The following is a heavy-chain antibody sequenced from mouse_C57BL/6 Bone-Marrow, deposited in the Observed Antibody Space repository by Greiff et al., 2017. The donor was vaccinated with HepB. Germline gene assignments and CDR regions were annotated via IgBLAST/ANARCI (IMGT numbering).Heavy chain of an antibody. D-gene: IGHD2-3*01. V-gene: IGHV5-9-1*02. J-gene: IGHJ2*01. CDR3: TRGAVTFDF. CDR2: ISIGGDYI. Sequence: EVQGVESGEGLVKPGGSLKLSCAASGFTFSSYAMSWVRQTPEKRLGWVAYISIGGDYIYYADTVKGRVTISRENARNTLYLQMRSLKSEDTAMFYCTRGAVTFDFWGQGTALTVSS. CDR1: GFTFSSYA.